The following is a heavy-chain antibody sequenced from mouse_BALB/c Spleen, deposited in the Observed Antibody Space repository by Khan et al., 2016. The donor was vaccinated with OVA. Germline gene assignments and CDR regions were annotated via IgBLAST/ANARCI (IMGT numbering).Heavy chain of an antibody. D-gene: IGHD2-10*01. CDR2: INTYTGEP. CDR1: GHTFTNFG. Sequence: QIQLVQSGPELKKPGETVKISRKASGHTFTNFGMNWVKQAPGKGLKWMGWINTYTGEPTYADDFNGRFAFSWEAFVSTAHLQINNPTIEDTVTYFCAKPPYFSSAMDNWGQGTSVTVSS. V-gene: IGHV9-3-1*01. J-gene: IGHJ4*01. CDR3: AKPPYFSSAMDN.